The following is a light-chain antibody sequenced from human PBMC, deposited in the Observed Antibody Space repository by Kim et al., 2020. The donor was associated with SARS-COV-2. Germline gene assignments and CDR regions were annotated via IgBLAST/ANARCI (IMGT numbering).Light chain of an antibody. CDR1: RSNIGAGYD. J-gene: IGLJ1*01. V-gene: IGLV1-40*01. CDR3: QSYDSSLSGSYV. Sequence: VTIAWTGSRSNIGAGYDVHWYQQLPGTAPKLLIYGNSNRPSGVPDRFSGSKSGTSASLAITGLQAEDEADYYCQSYDSSLSGSYVFGTGTKVTVL. CDR2: GNS.